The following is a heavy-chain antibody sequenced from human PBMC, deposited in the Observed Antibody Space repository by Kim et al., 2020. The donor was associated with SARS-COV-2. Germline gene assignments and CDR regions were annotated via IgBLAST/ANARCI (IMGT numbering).Heavy chain of an antibody. CDR3: AKDIDYYDSSGYYVSRVPQPPYGMDV. V-gene: IGHV3-30*18. CDR1: GFTFSNYG. Sequence: GGSLRLSCAASGFTFSNYGMHWVRQAPGKGLEWVAVISYDGSNKYYADSVKGRFTISRDNSKNTLYLQMNSLRAEDTAVYYCAKDIDYYDSSGYYVSRVPQPPYGMDVWGQGTTVTVSS. J-gene: IGHJ6*02. CDR2: ISYDGSNK. D-gene: IGHD3-22*01.